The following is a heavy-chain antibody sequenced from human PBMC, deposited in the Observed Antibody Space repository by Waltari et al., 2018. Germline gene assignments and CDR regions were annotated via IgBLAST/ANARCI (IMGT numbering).Heavy chain of an antibody. J-gene: IGHJ4*02. Sequence: EVQLVETGGGLIQPGGSLSLSCSASGFTVRSKHMGWVRQAPGKGLEWVSVLYSGDDTFYADSVKGRFTISRDNYANTLYLQVNGLRADDTAVYYCVAMVGTDYFDYWGQGTLVTVSS. CDR1: GFTVRSKH. V-gene: IGHV3-53*02. CDR2: LYSGDDT. D-gene: IGHD2-15*01. CDR3: VAMVGTDYFDY.